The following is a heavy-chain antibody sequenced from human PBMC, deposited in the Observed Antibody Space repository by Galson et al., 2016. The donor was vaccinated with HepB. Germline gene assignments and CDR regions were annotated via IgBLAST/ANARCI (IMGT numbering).Heavy chain of an antibody. V-gene: IGHV1-24*01. D-gene: IGHD3-3*01. CDR2: FDPESGET. CDR1: GDTLTELS. CDR3: ATDRLGWSGYYNY. J-gene: IGHJ4*02. Sequence: SVKVSCKVSGDTLTELSMHWVRQAPGKGLEWMGGFDPESGETLYAQRFQGRVTVTEATSTDTAYMELNSLRSEDTAVYYCATDRLGWSGYYNYWGQATLVTVS.